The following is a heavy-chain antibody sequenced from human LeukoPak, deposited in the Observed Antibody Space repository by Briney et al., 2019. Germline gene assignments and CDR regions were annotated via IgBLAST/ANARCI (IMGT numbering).Heavy chain of an antibody. V-gene: IGHV1-46*02. Sequence: VASVKISCKASTYIFNKYYIHWVRQAPGRGLEWMGLINPTSGRTSYAQNFQGRVTMTRDMSTNTMYLDLSSLKSDDTAVYYCASGGEFRGSAFDIWGQGTTVIVSS. J-gene: IGHJ3*02. CDR3: ASGGEFRGSAFDI. CDR1: TYIFNKYY. D-gene: IGHD3-10*01. CDR2: INPTSGRT.